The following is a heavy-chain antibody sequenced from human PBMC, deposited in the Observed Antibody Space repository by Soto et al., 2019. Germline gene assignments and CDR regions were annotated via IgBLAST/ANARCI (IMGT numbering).Heavy chain of an antibody. CDR1: GGSISSGGYS. V-gene: IGHV4-30-2*01. J-gene: IGHJ4*02. CDR3: ASTYCSGGSCYRYFDY. D-gene: IGHD2-15*01. Sequence: SETLSLTCAVSGGSISSGGYSWRWVRQPPGKGLEWSGYIYHSGSTYYNPSLKSRVTISVDRSKNQFSLKLSSVTAADTAVYYCASTYCSGGSCYRYFDYWGQGTLVTVSS. CDR2: IYHSGST.